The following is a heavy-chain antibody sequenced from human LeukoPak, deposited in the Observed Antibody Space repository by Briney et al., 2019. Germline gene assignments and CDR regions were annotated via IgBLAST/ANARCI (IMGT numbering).Heavy chain of an antibody. D-gene: IGHD3-10*01. CDR2: ISSGGGST. V-gene: IGHV3-23*01. CDR1: GLTFSTET. Sequence: GGSLRLSCVVSGLTFSTETMAWVRQTPGKGLEWVSGISSGGGSTDYGVSVKGRFTISRDNAKSSLYLQMNSLRAEDTALYYCARGWFDRGDFDYWGQGTLVTVSS. CDR3: ARGWFDRGDFDY. J-gene: IGHJ4*02.